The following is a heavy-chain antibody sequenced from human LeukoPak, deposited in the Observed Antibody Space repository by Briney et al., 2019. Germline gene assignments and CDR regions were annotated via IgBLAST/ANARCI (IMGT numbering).Heavy chain of an antibody. CDR1: GGSISSSSYC. V-gene: IGHV4-39*01. J-gene: IGHJ4*02. CDR2: IYYSGST. D-gene: IGHD3-10*01. CDR3: ARGGRARYYGSGSNFDY. Sequence: SETLSLTCTVSGGSISSSSYCWGWIRQPPGKGLEWIGSIYYSGSTYYNPSLKSRVTISVDTSKNQFSLKLSSVTAADTAVYYCARGGRARYYGSGSNFDYWGQGTLVTVSS.